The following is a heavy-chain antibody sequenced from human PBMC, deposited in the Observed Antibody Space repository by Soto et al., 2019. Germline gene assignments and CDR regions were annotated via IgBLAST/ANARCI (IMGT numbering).Heavy chain of an antibody. CDR3: EIHEGTDVSNFDY. V-gene: IGHV1-69*13. CDR1: GAIFTRYD. J-gene: IGHJ4*01. CDR2: IIPIFGTA. D-gene: IGHD2-8*01. Sequence: SVKVSCKASGAIFTRYDIRWVRQAPGQGLEWMGAIIPIFGTANYAQKFQDRVTITADASTSTAYMELSSLRSEDTAIYYCEIHEGTDVSNFDYWGQGTLVTVSS.